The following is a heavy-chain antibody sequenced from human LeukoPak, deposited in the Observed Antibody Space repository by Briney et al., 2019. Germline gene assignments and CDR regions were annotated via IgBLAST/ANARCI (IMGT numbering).Heavy chain of an antibody. J-gene: IGHJ4*02. Sequence: ASVKVPCKASGYTFTDYYTHWVRQAPGQGLEWMGWINPNSGGTNYAQKLQGRVTMTTDTSTSTAYMELRSLRSDDTAVYYCARGGVGSGSYYNGDFDYWGQGTLVTVSS. CDR2: INPNSGGT. CDR1: GYTFTDYY. D-gene: IGHD3-10*01. CDR3: ARGGVGSGSYYNGDFDY. V-gene: IGHV1-2*02.